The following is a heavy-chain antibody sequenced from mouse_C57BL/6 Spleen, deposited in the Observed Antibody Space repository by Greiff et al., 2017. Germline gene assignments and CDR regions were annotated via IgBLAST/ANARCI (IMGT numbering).Heavy chain of an antibody. CDR1: GFTFSDYG. V-gene: IGHV5-17*01. J-gene: IGHJ2*01. Sequence: EVQLVESGGGLVKPGGSLKLSRAASGFTFSDYGMHWVRQAPEKGLEWVAYISSGSSTIYYADTVKGRFTISRDNAKNTLFLQMTSLRSEDTAMYYCARELGRTYFDYWGQGTTLTVSS. CDR2: ISSGSSTI. D-gene: IGHD4-1*01. CDR3: ARELGRTYFDY.